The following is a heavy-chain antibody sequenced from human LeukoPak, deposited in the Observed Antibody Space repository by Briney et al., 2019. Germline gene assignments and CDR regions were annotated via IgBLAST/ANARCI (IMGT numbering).Heavy chain of an antibody. V-gene: IGHV4-39*07. CDR2: IYYSGST. D-gene: IGHD3-9*01. J-gene: IGHJ4*02. CDR1: GGSISSSSYY. Sequence: SETLSLTCTVSGGSISSSSYYWGWIRQPPGKGLEWIGSIYYSGSTYYNPSLKSRVTMSVDTSKNQFSLKLSSVTAADTAVYYCAGTRRGYDILTGYYTSDLYFDYWGQGTLVTVSS. CDR3: AGTRRGYDILTGYYTSDLYFDY.